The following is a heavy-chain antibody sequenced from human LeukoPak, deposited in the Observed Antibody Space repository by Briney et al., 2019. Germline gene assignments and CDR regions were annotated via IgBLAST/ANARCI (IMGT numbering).Heavy chain of an antibody. Sequence: GGSLRLSCAASGFTFSSSAMSWVRQVPGKGLEWVSGISASGGSTYYADSVRGRFTISRDNSKNTLYVQMNSLRDDDTAVYYCAKDQSWESPHYLDPWGQGTLVTVSS. CDR1: GFTFSSSA. J-gene: IGHJ5*02. CDR2: ISASGGST. CDR3: AKDQSWESPHYLDP. V-gene: IGHV3-23*01. D-gene: IGHD6-13*01.